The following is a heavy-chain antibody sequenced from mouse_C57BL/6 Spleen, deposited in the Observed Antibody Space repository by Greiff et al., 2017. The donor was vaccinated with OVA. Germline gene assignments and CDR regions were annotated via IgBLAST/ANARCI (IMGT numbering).Heavy chain of an antibody. J-gene: IGHJ1*03. CDR1: GYTFTSYW. V-gene: IGHV1-53*01. Sequence: QVQLQQSGTELVKPGASVKLSCKASGYTFTSYWMHWVKQRPGQGLEWIGNINPSNGGTNYNEKFKSKATMTVDKSSSTAYMQLSSLTSEDSAVYYCARGDYDYETNFDVWGTGTTVTFSS. D-gene: IGHD2-4*01. CDR2: INPSNGGT. CDR3: ARGDYDYETNFDV.